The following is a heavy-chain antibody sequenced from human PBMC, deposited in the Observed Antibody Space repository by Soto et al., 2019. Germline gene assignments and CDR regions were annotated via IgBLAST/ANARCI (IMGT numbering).Heavy chain of an antibody. Sequence: SEILSLTCTVSGGSISSGDHYWSWIRQSPGKGLEWIGYIYHSGNTYYNPSLKSRVSISVDTSKNQFSLHLSSVTAADTAVYFCARDQYYYESSGYGSSYGLDVWGQGTTVTVSS. CDR2: IYHSGNT. D-gene: IGHD3-22*01. CDR1: GGSISSGDHY. CDR3: ARDQYYYESSGYGSSYGLDV. V-gene: IGHV4-30-4*01. J-gene: IGHJ6*02.